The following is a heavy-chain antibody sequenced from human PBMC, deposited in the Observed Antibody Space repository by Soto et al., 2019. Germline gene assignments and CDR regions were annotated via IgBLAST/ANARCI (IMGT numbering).Heavy chain of an antibody. J-gene: IGHJ6*03. Sequence: PSETLSLTCPVSGSSISSYYWSWIRQPPGKGLEWIGYIYYSGSTNYNPSLKSRVTISVDTSKNQFSLKLSSVTAADTAVYYCARQTGYYYYMDVWGKGTTVTVSS. CDR2: IYYSGST. V-gene: IGHV4-59*01. CDR1: GSSISSYY. CDR3: ARQTGYYYYMDV.